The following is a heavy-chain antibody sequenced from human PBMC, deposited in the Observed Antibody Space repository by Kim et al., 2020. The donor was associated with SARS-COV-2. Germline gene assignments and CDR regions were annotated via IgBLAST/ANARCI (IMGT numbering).Heavy chain of an antibody. Sequence: GGSLRLSCAASGFSFSSYDMHWVRQATGKGLEWVSAIGNRGDTYYPDSVKGRFTISRENAENSLSLQMNSLRVGDTAIYYCARELPDSSSYGWYFDLWGRGTLVTVSS. D-gene: IGHD6-6*01. CDR3: ARELPDSSSYGWYFDL. V-gene: IGHV3-13*01. CDR2: IGNRGDT. CDR1: GFSFSSYD. J-gene: IGHJ2*01.